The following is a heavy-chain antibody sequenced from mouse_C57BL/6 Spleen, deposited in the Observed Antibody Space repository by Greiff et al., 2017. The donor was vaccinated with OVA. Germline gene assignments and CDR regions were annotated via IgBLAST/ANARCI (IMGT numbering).Heavy chain of an antibody. Sequence: QVQLQQPGAELVRPGSSVKLSRKASGYTFTSYWMDWVKQRPGQGLEWIGNIYPSDSETHYNQKFKDKATLTVDKSSSTAYMQLSSLTSEDSAVYYCARLKDYGSSYGYFDVWGTGTTVTVSS. CDR2: IYPSDSET. CDR1: GYTFTSYW. D-gene: IGHD1-1*01. J-gene: IGHJ1*03. CDR3: ARLKDYGSSYGYFDV. V-gene: IGHV1-61*01.